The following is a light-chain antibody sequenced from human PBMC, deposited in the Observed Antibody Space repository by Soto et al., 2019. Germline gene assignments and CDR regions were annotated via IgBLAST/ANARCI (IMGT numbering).Light chain of an antibody. Sequence: QSALTQPPSASGSPGQSVPISCTGTSSDFGGYKYVSWYRQHPGKAPQLIIYDVNKRPSGVPDRFSGSKSGNTASLTVSGLQAEDEADYFCNSYGGTNNYVVFGGGTKLTVL. CDR3: NSYGGTNNYVV. CDR2: DVN. V-gene: IGLV2-8*01. J-gene: IGLJ2*01. CDR1: SSDFGGYKY.